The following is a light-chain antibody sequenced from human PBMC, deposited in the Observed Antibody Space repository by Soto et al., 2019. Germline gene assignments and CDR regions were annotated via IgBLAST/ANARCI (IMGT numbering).Light chain of an antibody. CDR2: DAS. Sequence: EIMLTQSPATLSLSPGERATLSCRASQCVSSYLAWYQQKPGQAPRLLIYDASNRATGIPARFSGSGSGTDFTLTISSLEPEDFAVYYCQQRSNWPLTFGGGTKVEIK. CDR1: QCVSSY. V-gene: IGKV3-11*01. J-gene: IGKJ4*01. CDR3: QQRSNWPLT.